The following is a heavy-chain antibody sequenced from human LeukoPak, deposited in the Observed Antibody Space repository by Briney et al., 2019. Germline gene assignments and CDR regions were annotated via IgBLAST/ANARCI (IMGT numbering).Heavy chain of an antibody. J-gene: IGHJ6*03. CDR1: GYTFTSYY. Sequence: ASVKVSCKASGYTFTSYYMHWVRQAPGQGLEWMGIINPSGGSTSYAQKFQGRVTMTRDMSTSTVYMELSSLRSEDTAVYYCARAARQRSEVEPTYYYMDVWGKGTTVTVSS. D-gene: IGHD1-14*01. CDR3: ARAARQRSEVEPTYYYMDV. CDR2: INPSGGST. V-gene: IGHV1-46*01.